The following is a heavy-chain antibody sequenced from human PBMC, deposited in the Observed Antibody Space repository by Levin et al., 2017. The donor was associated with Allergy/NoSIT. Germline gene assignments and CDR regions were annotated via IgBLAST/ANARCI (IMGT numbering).Heavy chain of an antibody. Sequence: SGGSLRLSCAASGFTFTSYAMSWVRQAPGKGPEWVSFIRGDDGNTYYADSVKGRFTISRDNSKNTLYLQMNSLRAEDTAIYYCAKGPWLAAGGWFDPWGQGTLVTVSS. V-gene: IGHV3-23*01. CDR1: GFTFTSYA. CDR2: IRGDDGNT. D-gene: IGHD6-19*01. CDR3: AKGPWLAAGGWFDP. J-gene: IGHJ5*02.